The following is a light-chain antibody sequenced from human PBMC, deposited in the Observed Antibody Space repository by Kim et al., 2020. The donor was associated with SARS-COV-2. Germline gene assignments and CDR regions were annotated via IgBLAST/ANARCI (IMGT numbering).Light chain of an antibody. CDR1: QSLVHSDGNTY. CDR2: KVS. Sequence: DVVLTQSPLSLPVTLGQPASISCRSSQSLVHSDGNTYLNWFQQRPGQSPRRIIYKVSDRDSGVPDRFSGSGSGTDFTLKISGVEAEDIRVYYCMQGTHWPYTFGQGTKLEI. J-gene: IGKJ2*01. CDR3: MQGTHWPYT. V-gene: IGKV2-30*02.